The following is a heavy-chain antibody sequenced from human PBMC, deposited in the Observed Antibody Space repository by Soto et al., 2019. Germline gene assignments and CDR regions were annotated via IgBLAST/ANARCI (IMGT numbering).Heavy chain of an antibody. CDR3: AREIAARGFHF. Sequence: QVQLVQSGAEVKKPGSSVRVSCKTSGGNFKNYGLSWVRQAPGRGLEWMGGIVPSFGMANYGQIFQGRLTITADESTDTVYMELSGLKFEDTAVYYCAREIAARGFHFWGQGTLLTVSS. CDR2: IVPSFGMA. D-gene: IGHD6-6*01. V-gene: IGHV1-69*01. CDR1: GGNFKNYG. J-gene: IGHJ4*02.